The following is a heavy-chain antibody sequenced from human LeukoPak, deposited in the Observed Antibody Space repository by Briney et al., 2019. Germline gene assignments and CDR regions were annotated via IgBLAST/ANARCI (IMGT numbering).Heavy chain of an antibody. D-gene: IGHD3-10*01. J-gene: IGHJ3*02. CDR2: IYSGGST. Sequence: AGGSLRPSCAASGFTFSSYAMNWVRQAPGKGLEWVSFIYSGGSTYYADSVKGRFTISRDNSKNTLYLQMNSLRAEDTAVYYCARASVGYYGSGSGDAFDIWGQGTMVTVSS. CDR1: GFTFSSYA. V-gene: IGHV3-53*01. CDR3: ARASVGYYGSGSGDAFDI.